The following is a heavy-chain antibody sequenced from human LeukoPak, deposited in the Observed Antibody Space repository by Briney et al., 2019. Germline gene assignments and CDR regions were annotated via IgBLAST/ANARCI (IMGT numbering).Heavy chain of an antibody. Sequence: SETLSLSCTVAGGSISSYYWSWIRQPPGKGLEWIGYIYYSGSTNYNPSLKSRVTISVDTSKNQFSLKLSSVTAADTAVYYCARHGYSSGSLAWFDPWGQGTQVTVSS. V-gene: IGHV4-59*01. CDR1: GGSISSYY. CDR3: ARHGYSSGSLAWFDP. CDR2: IYYSGST. J-gene: IGHJ5*02. D-gene: IGHD6-19*01.